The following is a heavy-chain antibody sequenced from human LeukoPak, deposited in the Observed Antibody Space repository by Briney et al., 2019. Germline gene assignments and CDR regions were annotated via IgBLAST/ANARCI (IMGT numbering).Heavy chain of an antibody. CDR3: ARDRHYYGSGRGYYFDY. Sequence: ASVKVSCKASGYTFTSYAMHWVRQAPGQRLEWMGWINAVNGNTKYSQKFQGRVTITRDTSTSTAYMELRSLRSDDTAVYYCARDRHYYGSGRGYYFDYWGQGTLVTVSS. D-gene: IGHD3-10*01. V-gene: IGHV1-3*01. CDR2: INAVNGNT. CDR1: GYTFTSYA. J-gene: IGHJ4*02.